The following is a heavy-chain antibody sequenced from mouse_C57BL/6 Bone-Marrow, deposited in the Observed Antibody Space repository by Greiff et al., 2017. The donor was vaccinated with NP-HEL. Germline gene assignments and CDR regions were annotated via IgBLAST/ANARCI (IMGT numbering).Heavy chain of an antibody. Sequence: EVKLVESGGGLVQPKGSLKLSCAASGFSFNTYAMNWVRQAPGKGLEWVARIRSKSNNYATYYADSVKDRLTISRDDSESMLYLQMNNLKTEDTAMYYCVRPPPYDYDEGGFAYWGQGTLVTVSA. J-gene: IGHJ3*01. CDR1: GFSFNTYA. CDR2: IRSKSNNYAT. V-gene: IGHV10-1*01. CDR3: VRPPPYDYDEGGFAY. D-gene: IGHD2-4*01.